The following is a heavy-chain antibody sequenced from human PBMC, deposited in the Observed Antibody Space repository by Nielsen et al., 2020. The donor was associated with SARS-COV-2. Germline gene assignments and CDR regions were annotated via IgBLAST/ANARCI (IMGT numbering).Heavy chain of an antibody. Sequence: GGSLRLSCAASGFTFDDYGMNWVRQAPGKGLEWVSSIDFSSKYIFYADSVRGRFTISRDNTRKSLFLQMNSLRAEDTALYYCARGGRGHGFFDSWGQGTLVTVSS. J-gene: IGHJ4*02. CDR1: GFTFDDYG. D-gene: IGHD3-10*01. CDR2: IDFSSKYI. V-gene: IGHV3-21*01. CDR3: ARGGRGHGFFDS.